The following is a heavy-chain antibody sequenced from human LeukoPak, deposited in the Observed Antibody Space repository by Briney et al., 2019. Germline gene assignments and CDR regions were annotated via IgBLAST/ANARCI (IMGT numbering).Heavy chain of an antibody. CDR2: ISDIGTST. Sequence: PGGSLRLSCAASGFTFSNYAMTWVRQAPGKGLEWVSSISDIGTSTYYADSVRSRFTISRDNSKNTRYLQMNSLRAEDTALYYCARPKREGRGILFHAFDIWGQGTMVTVSS. CDR3: ARPKREGRGILFHAFDI. CDR1: GFTFSNYA. V-gene: IGHV3-23*01. J-gene: IGHJ3*02. D-gene: IGHD6-13*01.